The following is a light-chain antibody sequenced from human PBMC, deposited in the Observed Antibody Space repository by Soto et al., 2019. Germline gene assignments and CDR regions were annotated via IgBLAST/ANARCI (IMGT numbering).Light chain of an antibody. CDR3: QQLNGYQLA. Sequence: DIQLTQSPSFLSASVGDTVTITCRASQGMSTYLAWYQQKPGKVPKLLIRSASTLQSGVPPRFSGGGSGTEFTLTISTLQPDDSSNYYCQQLNGYQLAFGGGTNVEIK. J-gene: IGKJ4*01. CDR1: QGMSTY. V-gene: IGKV1-9*01. CDR2: SAS.